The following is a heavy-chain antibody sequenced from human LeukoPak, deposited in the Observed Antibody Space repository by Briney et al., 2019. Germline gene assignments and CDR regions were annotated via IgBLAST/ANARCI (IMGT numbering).Heavy chain of an antibody. CDR1: GYSFFAYW. CDR3: ARFSGPTFAHNRFDP. V-gene: IGHV5-51*01. Sequence: GESLEISCRGSGYSFFAYWIAWLRQMPGKGLEYMGIIYPDDSRARYSPSFQGQVTISVDMSISTAYLQWSSLKASDTAIYFCARFSGPTFAHNRFDPWGQGTLVTVSS. D-gene: IGHD2/OR15-2a*01. J-gene: IGHJ5*02. CDR2: IYPDDSRA.